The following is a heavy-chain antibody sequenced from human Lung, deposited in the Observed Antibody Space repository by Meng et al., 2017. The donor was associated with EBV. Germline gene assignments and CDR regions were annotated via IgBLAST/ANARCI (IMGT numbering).Heavy chain of an antibody. V-gene: IGHV1-69*10. CDR3: AREIVVVPAALNWFDP. CDR1: GGTFSSYA. J-gene: IGHJ5*02. D-gene: IGHD2-2*01. Sequence: QVQLVQSGAEVKTPXSSVNVPCLASGGTFSSYAIRWVLQAPGQGREWMGGLIPILGIANYAQKFQGRVTIPADKYTSTDYMELSSLRSEDTAVYYCAREIVVVPAALNWFDPWGQGTLVTVAS. CDR2: LIPILGIA.